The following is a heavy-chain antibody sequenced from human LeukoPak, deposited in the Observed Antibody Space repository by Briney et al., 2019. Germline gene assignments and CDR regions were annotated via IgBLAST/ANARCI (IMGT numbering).Heavy chain of an antibody. V-gene: IGHV3-9*01. Sequence: PGGSLRLSCAASGFTFDGYAMHWVRQAPGKGLEWVSGISWNSGSIGYADSVKGRFTISRDNAKNSLYLQMNSLRAEDTALYYCAKDMFAGGYYDSSGYGPLDYWGQGTLVTVSS. CDR1: GFTFDGYA. D-gene: IGHD3-22*01. J-gene: IGHJ4*02. CDR2: ISWNSGSI. CDR3: AKDMFAGGYYDSSGYGPLDY.